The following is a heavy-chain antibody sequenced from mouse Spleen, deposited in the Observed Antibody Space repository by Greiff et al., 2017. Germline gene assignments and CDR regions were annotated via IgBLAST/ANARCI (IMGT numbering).Heavy chain of an antibody. CDR3: AISSYYYGSTSFAY. V-gene: IGHV1-74*01. D-gene: IGHD1-1*01. Sequence: VQLQQPGAELVKPGASVKVSCKASGYTFTSYWMHWVKQRPGQGLEWIGRIHPSDSDTNYNQKFKGKATLTVDKSSSTAYMQLSSLTSEDSAVYYCAISSYYYGSTSFAYWGQGTLVTVSA. CDR2: IHPSDSDT. J-gene: IGHJ3*01. CDR1: GYTFTSYW.